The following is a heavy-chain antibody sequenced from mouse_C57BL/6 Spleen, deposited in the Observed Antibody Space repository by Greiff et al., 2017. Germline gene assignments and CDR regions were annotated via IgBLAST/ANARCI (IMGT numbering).Heavy chain of an antibody. D-gene: IGHD2-1*01. Sequence: EVHLVESGGGLVKPGGSLKLSCAASGFTFSSYAMSWVRQTPEKRLEWVATISDGGSYTYYPDNVKGRFTISRDNAKNNLYLQMSHLKSEDTAMXYCARAYGNFDYWGQGTTLTVSS. CDR3: ARAYGNFDY. CDR1: GFTFSSYA. J-gene: IGHJ2*01. CDR2: ISDGGSYT. V-gene: IGHV5-4*01.